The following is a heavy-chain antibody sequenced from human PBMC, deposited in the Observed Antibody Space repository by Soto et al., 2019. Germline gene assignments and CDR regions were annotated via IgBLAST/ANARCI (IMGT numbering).Heavy chain of an antibody. D-gene: IGHD6-19*01. V-gene: IGHV4-59*01. CDR1: GGSIISYY. CDR3: ARGQWLANDAFDI. CDR2: IYSSGST. J-gene: IGHJ3*02. Sequence: QVQLQESGPGLVKPSETLSLTCTVSGGSIISYYWSWIRQPPGKGLEWIGYIYSSGSTNYNPSLKSRVSMSVDTSKNQFSLKLSSVTAADKAVYYCARGQWLANDAFDIWGQGTMVTVSS.